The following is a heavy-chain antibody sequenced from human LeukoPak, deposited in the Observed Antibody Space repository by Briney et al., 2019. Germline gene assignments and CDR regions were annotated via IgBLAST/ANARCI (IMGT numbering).Heavy chain of an antibody. Sequence: GRSLRLSCAASGFTFSSYGMHWVRQAPGKGLEWVAVISYDGSNKYYADSVKGRFTISRDNSKNTLYLQMNSLRAEDTAVYYCAKDQKATITFGFDYWGQGTLVTVSS. J-gene: IGHJ4*02. CDR1: GFTFSSYG. CDR2: ISYDGSNK. D-gene: IGHD5-24*01. V-gene: IGHV3-30*18. CDR3: AKDQKATITFGFDY.